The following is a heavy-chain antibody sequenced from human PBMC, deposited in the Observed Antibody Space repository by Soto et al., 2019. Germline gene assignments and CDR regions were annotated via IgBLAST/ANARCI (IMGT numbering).Heavy chain of an antibody. D-gene: IGHD3-22*01. CDR1: GFTFSSYG. Sequence: PGGSLRLSCAASGFTFSSYGMHWVRQAPGKGLEWVAVIWYDGSNKYYADSVKGRFTISRDNSKNTLYLQMNSLRAEDTAVYYCATDYYDSSGSILADYWGQGTLVTVSS. J-gene: IGHJ4*02. CDR2: IWYDGSNK. CDR3: ATDYYDSSGSILADY. V-gene: IGHV3-33*01.